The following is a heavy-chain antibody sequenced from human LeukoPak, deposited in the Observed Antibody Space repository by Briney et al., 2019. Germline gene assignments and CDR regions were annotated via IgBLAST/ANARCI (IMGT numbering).Heavy chain of an antibody. CDR1: GGSISNYY. J-gene: IGHJ4*02. V-gene: IGHV4-59*01. CDR3: ARAGYNWNSGYYFDY. CDR2: IYYTGST. Sequence: SETLSLTCTVSGGSISNYYWSWIRQPPGKGLEWIGYIYYTGSTNYNPSLKSRVTISVDTSKNQFSLKLRSGTAADTAVYYCARAGYNWNSGYYFDYWGQGTLVTVSS. D-gene: IGHD1-7*01.